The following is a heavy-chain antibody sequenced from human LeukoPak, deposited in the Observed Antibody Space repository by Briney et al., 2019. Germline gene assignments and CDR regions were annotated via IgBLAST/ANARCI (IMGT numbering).Heavy chain of an antibody. CDR3: ARDGRAAASKEPDY. D-gene: IGHD6-13*01. J-gene: IGHJ4*02. CDR1: GGSISSGGYY. V-gene: IGHV4-31*03. Sequence: SETLSLTCTVSGGSISSGGYYWSWIRQHPGKGLEWIGYIYYSGSTYYNPSLKSRVTISVDTSKNQFSLKLSSVTAADTAVYYCARDGRAAASKEPDYWGQGTLVTVSS. CDR2: IYYSGST.